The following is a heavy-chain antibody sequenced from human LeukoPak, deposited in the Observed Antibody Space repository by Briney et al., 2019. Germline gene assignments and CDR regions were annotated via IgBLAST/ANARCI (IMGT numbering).Heavy chain of an antibody. Sequence: GESLKISCKGSGYSFTSYWIGWVRPMPGKGLEWMGIIYPGDSDTRYSPSFQGQVTISADKSISTAYLQWSSLQASDTAMYYCARAVVTAIPPWFDPWGQGTLVTVSS. CDR1: GYSFTSYW. D-gene: IGHD2-21*02. J-gene: IGHJ5*02. CDR2: IYPGDSDT. V-gene: IGHV5-51*01. CDR3: ARAVVTAIPPWFDP.